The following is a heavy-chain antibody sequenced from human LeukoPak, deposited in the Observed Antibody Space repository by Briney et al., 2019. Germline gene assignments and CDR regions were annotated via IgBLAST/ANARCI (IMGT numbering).Heavy chain of an antibody. Sequence: PGRSLRLSCAASGFTFSSYGMHGVRQAPGKGLEWVAVISYDGSNKYYADSVKGRFTISRDNSKNTLYLQMNSLRAEDTAVYYCAKDRGRDGYNYGAFDIWGQGTMVTVSS. J-gene: IGHJ3*02. CDR3: AKDRGRDGYNYGAFDI. CDR2: ISYDGSNK. V-gene: IGHV3-30*18. CDR1: GFTFSSYG. D-gene: IGHD5-24*01.